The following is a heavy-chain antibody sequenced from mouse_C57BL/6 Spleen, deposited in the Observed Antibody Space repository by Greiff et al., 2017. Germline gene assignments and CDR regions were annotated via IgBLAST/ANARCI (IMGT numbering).Heavy chain of an antibody. CDR1: GYTFTDYN. V-gene: IGHV1-22*01. D-gene: IGHD2-5*01. J-gene: IGHJ3*01. CDR3: AVTYDSNWGFAY. Sequence: EVQLQQSGPELVKPGASVKMSCKASGYTFTDYNMHWVKQSHGKSLEWIGYINPNNGGTSYNQKFKGKATLTVNKSSSTAYMELRSLTSEDSAVYYCAVTYDSNWGFAYWGQGTLVTVSA. CDR2: INPNNGGT.